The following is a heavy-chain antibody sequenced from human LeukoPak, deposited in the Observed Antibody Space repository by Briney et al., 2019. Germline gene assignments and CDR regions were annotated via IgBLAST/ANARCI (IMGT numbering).Heavy chain of an antibody. CDR3: AKGGWELLRGVGFQEYFQH. V-gene: IGHV4-4*02. J-gene: IGHJ1*01. CDR1: GGSINSNNW. CDR2: IFHSGGT. D-gene: IGHD1-26*01. Sequence: SGTLSLTCAVSGGSINSNNWWSWVRQPPEKRLEWIGEIFHSGGTNYNPSLKSRVTISVDKPKSQFSLKLSSVTAADTAVYYCAKGGWELLRGVGFQEYFQHWGQGTLVTVSS.